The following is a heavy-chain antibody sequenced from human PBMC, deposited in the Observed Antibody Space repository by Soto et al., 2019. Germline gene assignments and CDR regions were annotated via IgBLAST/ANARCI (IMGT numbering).Heavy chain of an antibody. Sequence: SETLSLTCTVSGGSISSSDYYWGWIRQPPGTGLEWIGSIYYSTSTYYNPSLKSRVTISVDTSKNQFSLKLGSVTAADTAVYYCARHRGLYYYFMDVWGKGTTVTVSS. V-gene: IGHV4-39*01. CDR1: GGSISSSDYY. J-gene: IGHJ6*03. D-gene: IGHD3-10*01. CDR2: IYYSTST. CDR3: ARHRGLYYYFMDV.